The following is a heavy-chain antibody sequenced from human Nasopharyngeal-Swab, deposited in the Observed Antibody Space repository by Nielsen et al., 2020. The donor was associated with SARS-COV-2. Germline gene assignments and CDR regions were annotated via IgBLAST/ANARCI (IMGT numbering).Heavy chain of an antibody. Sequence: VRQAPGKGLEWVPSITSSSTYMYYTDSVEGRFTISRDNAKNSLFLQMNSLRGEDTAVYYCASRPRAGYWGQGTLVTVSS. V-gene: IGHV3-21*01. CDR3: ASRPRAGY. CDR2: ITSSSTYM. J-gene: IGHJ4*02.